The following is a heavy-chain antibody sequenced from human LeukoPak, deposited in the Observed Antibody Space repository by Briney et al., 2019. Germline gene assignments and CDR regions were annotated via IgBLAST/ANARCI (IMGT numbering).Heavy chain of an antibody. V-gene: IGHV3-23*01. CDR3: TTQSYASSGYTY. CDR1: GFTFSSYA. J-gene: IGHJ4*02. CDR2: ISGSGDST. Sequence: GGSLRLSCAASGFTFSSYAMNWVRQVPGKGLEWVSAISGSGDSTYYADSVKGRFTISRDNSKNTLYLQMNSLKTEDTAVYYCTTQSYASSGYTYWGQGTLVTVSS. D-gene: IGHD3-22*01.